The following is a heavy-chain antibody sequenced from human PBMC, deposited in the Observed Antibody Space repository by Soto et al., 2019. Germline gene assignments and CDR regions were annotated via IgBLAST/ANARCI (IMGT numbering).Heavy chain of an antibody. CDR3: TRENYYGSGASPTNGFDP. V-gene: IGHV3-49*03. Sequence: PGGSLRLSCTASGFTFGDYAMSWFRQATGKGLEWVGFIRSKAYGGTTEYAASVKGRFTISRDDSKSIAYLQMNSLKTEDTAVYYCTRENYYGSGASPTNGFDPWGQGTLVTVSS. D-gene: IGHD3-10*01. CDR1: GFTFGDYA. J-gene: IGHJ5*02. CDR2: IRSKAYGGTT.